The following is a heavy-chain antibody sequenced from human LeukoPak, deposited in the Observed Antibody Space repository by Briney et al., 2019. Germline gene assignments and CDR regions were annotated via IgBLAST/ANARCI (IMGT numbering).Heavy chain of an antibody. CDR1: GFTFTSSA. CDR3: AASGYSYGYGMDY. V-gene: IGHV1-58*02. Sequence: ASVKVSCKASGFTFTSSAMQWVRQARGQRLEWIGWIVVGSGNTNYAQKFQERATITRDMSTSTAYMELSSLRSEDTAVFYCAASGYSYGYGMDYWGQGTLVTVSS. D-gene: IGHD5-18*01. CDR2: IVVGSGNT. J-gene: IGHJ4*02.